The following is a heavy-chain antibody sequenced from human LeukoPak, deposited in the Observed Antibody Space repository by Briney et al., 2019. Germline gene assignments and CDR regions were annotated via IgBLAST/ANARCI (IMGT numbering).Heavy chain of an antibody. CDR2: IKQDGSEK. Sequence: GGSLRLSCVASDFTLSNYWMSWVRQAPGKGLEWVANIKQDGSEKYYVDSVKGRFTISRDNAKNSLYLQMNSVRAEDTAVYYCARRLSNYNYFDYWGQGTLVTVSS. CDR3: ARRLSNYNYFDY. CDR1: DFTLSNYW. D-gene: IGHD4-11*01. J-gene: IGHJ4*02. V-gene: IGHV3-7*01.